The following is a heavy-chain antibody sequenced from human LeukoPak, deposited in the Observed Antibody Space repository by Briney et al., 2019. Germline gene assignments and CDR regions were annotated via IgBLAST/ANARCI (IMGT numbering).Heavy chain of an antibody. CDR1: GDSVSSNSAT. Sequence: SQTLSLTCAISGDSVSSNSATWNWIRQFPSRGLEWLGRTYYRSKWYKYYAVSVKSRITINPDTSKNQFSLQLNSVTPEDTAVYYCARGPSYFQHWGQGTLVTVSS. CDR2: TYYRSKWYK. V-gene: IGHV6-1*01. CDR3: ARGPSYFQH. J-gene: IGHJ1*01.